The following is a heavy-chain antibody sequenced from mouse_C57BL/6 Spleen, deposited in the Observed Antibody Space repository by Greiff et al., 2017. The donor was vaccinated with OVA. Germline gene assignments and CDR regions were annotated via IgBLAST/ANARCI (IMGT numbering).Heavy chain of an antibody. V-gene: IGHV1-53*01. J-gene: IGHJ1*03. Sequence: QVQLQQPGTELVKPGASVKLSCKASGYTFTSYWMHWVKQRPGQGLEWIGNINPSNGGPNYNEKFKSKATLTVDKSSSTAYMQLSSLTSEDSAVYYCARGWLLDWYFDVWGTGTTVTVSS. CDR2: INPSNGGP. CDR3: ARGWLLDWYFDV. CDR1: GYTFTSYW. D-gene: IGHD2-3*01.